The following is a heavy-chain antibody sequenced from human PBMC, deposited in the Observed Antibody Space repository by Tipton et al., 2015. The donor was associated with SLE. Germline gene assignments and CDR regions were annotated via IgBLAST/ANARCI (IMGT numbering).Heavy chain of an antibody. CDR1: GGSVSSYY. D-gene: IGHD2-21*01. CDR3: ARDLGDRFDC. V-gene: IGHV4-4*07. Sequence: TLSLTCTVSGGSVSSYYWSWVRRPAGKGLEWIGRIYTSGNTNYNPSLKSRVTVSVDTSKNQFSLKLSSVTAADTAVYYCARDLGDRFDCWGQGTLVTVSS. J-gene: IGHJ4*02. CDR2: IYTSGNT.